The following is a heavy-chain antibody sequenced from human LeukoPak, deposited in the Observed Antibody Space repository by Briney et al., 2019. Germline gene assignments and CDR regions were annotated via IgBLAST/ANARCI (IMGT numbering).Heavy chain of an antibody. D-gene: IGHD3-22*01. CDR2: ISGDGGST. CDR3: AKDLRYYGTSGYYYSAEYFQH. CDR1: GFTFDNYA. J-gene: IGHJ1*01. Sequence: GGSLRLSCAASGFTFDNYAMHWVRQAPGQGLEWVSLISGDGGSTYYADSVKGRFTISRDNSKNSLYLQMNSLRTEDTALYYCAKDLRYYGTSGYYYSAEYFQHWGQGTLVTVSS. V-gene: IGHV3-43*02.